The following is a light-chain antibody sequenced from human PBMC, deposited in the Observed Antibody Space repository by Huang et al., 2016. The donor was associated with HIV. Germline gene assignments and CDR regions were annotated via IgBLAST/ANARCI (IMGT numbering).Light chain of an antibody. J-gene: IGKJ3*01. V-gene: IGKV4-1*01. CDR3: QQYYNTPFT. Sequence: DIVMTQSPDSLAVSLGERAAINCKSRQSLLYRSNNKNYLAWYQQKPGQPPKLLIYGASTRESGVPDRFSGSGSGTDFTLTISSLQAADVAVYYCQQYYNTPFTFGPGTKVDIK. CDR1: QSLLYRSNNKNY. CDR2: GAS.